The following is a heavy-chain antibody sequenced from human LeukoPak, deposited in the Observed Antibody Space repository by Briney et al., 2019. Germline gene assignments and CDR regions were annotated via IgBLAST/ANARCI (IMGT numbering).Heavy chain of an antibody. V-gene: IGHV3-21*04. CDR3: AKAPDLITMVRGAPRYYYYYMDV. CDR1: GFTFSSYW. CDR2: ISSSSSYI. J-gene: IGHJ6*03. Sequence: GGSLRLSCAASGFTFSSYWMSWVRQAPGKGLEWVSSISSSSSYIYYADSVKGRFTISRDNAKNSLYLQMNSLRAEDTAVYYCAKAPDLITMVRGAPRYYYYYMDVWGKGTTVTVSS. D-gene: IGHD3-10*01.